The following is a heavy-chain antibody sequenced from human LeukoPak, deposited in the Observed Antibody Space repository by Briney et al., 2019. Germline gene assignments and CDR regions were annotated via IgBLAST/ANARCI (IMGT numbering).Heavy chain of an antibody. D-gene: IGHD6-13*01. J-gene: IGHJ4*02. CDR2: ISGSGGST. V-gene: IGHV3-23*01. CDR3: AKGPSAAAGTGIGYFDY. Sequence: PGGSLRLSCAASEFTFSDYAMNWVRQAPGKGLEYVSGISGSGGSTYHADSVKGRFTISRDNSKNTLYLQMNSLRGEDTAVYYCAKGPSAAAGTGIGYFDYWGQGILVTVSS. CDR1: EFTFSDYA.